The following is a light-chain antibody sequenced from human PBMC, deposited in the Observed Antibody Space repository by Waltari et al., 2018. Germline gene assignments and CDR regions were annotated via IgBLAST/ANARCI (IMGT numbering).Light chain of an antibody. J-gene: IGLJ2*01. V-gene: IGLV2-11*01. Sequence: QSALTQPRSVSGSPGQSVTISCTGTSSDVGYYNYLSWYQQRPGKAPRFILYDVTKRPSGVPDRCSGAKSGNTASLTISGRQAEDEADFYCCSYAGSYILVFGGGTKLTVL. CDR3: CSYAGSYILV. CDR1: SSDVGYYNY. CDR2: DVT.